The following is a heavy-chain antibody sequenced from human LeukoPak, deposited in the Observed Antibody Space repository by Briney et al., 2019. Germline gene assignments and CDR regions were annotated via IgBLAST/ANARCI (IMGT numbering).Heavy chain of an antibody. Sequence: ASVKVSCKASGYSFSTHWMHWVRQAPGQGLEWMGIINPSGGFTSYAQKLQGRVTVTRDMSTSTVYMELSNLRSEDTAVYYCARDQSGEWELLSGWWFDPWGQGTLVTASS. CDR1: GYSFSTHW. V-gene: IGHV1-46*01. J-gene: IGHJ5*02. CDR3: ARDQSGEWELLSGWWFDP. CDR2: INPSGGFT. D-gene: IGHD1-26*01.